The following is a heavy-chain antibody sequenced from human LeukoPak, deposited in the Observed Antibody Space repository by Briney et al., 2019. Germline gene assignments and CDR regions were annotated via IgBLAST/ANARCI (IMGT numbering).Heavy chain of an antibody. Sequence: GGSLRLSCTVSGFTLSSYEMSWIRQAPGRVLEWVSSIDYSGSPYYADSVQGRFTLSSDNSKNTLYLQLDSLRPEGTAVYYCARRAGAYSHPYDYWGQGTLVTVSS. V-gene: IGHV3-53*01. D-gene: IGHD4/OR15-4a*01. CDR3: ARRAGAYSHPYDY. CDR2: IDYSGSP. CDR1: GFTLSSYE. J-gene: IGHJ4*02.